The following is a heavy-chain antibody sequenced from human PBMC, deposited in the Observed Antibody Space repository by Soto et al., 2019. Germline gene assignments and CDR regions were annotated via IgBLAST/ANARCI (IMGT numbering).Heavy chain of an antibody. CDR1: GFTFRSYA. CDR3: ARARSNWFAP. J-gene: IGHJ5*02. Sequence: ESGGGVVQPGRSLRLSCVASGFTFRSYAMHWVRQAPGKGLEWVGVIWYDGSNKYYGDSVKGRFTISRDNSKNMLYLQMNSLRAEDTAVYFCARARSNWFAPWGQGTLVTVSS. V-gene: IGHV3-33*01. CDR2: IWYDGSNK.